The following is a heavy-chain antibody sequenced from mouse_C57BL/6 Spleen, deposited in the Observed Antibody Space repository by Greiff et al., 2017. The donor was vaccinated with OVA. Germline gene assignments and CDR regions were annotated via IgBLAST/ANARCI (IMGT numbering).Heavy chain of an antibody. Sequence: EVKLVESEGGLVQPGSSMKLSCTASGFTFSDYYMAWVRQVPEKGLEWVANINYDGSSTYYLDSLKSRFIISRDNAKNILYLQMSSLKSEDTATYYCARTAQGFDYWGQGTTLTVSS. CDR2: INYDGSST. D-gene: IGHD3-2*02. CDR3: ARTAQGFDY. J-gene: IGHJ2*01. V-gene: IGHV5-16*01. CDR1: GFTFSDYY.